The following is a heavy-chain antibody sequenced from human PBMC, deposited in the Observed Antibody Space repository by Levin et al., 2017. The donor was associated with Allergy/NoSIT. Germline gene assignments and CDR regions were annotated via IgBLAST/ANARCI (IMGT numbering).Heavy chain of an antibody. D-gene: IGHD3-10*01. J-gene: IGHJ4*02. Sequence: SCAASGFTFRTYSMNWVRQAPGKGLEWLSYISTDSNTIYYTDSVKGRFTISRDNAENFLYLQMNSLRADDTAVYYCARGYGIVDYWGQGTLVTVSS. CDR1: GFTFRTYS. CDR2: ISTDSNTI. V-gene: IGHV3-48*01. CDR3: ARGYGIVDY.